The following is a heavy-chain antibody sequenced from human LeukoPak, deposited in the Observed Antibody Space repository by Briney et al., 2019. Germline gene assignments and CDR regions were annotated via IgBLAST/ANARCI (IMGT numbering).Heavy chain of an antibody. Sequence: ASVKVSCKASGYTFTSYGISWVRQAPGQGLEWMGWISAYNGNTNYAQKLQGRVTMNTDTSTSTAYMELRSLRSDDTAVYYCARDVDYYDSSGYYYVVSDYYYYGMDVWGQGTTVTVSS. J-gene: IGHJ6*02. CDR2: ISAYNGNT. CDR1: GYTFTSYG. CDR3: ARDVDYYDSSGYYYVVSDYYYYGMDV. V-gene: IGHV1-18*01. D-gene: IGHD3-22*01.